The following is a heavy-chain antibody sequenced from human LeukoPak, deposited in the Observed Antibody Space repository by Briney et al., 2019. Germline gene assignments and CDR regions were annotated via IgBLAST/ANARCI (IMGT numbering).Heavy chain of an antibody. CDR1: GYTFTSYG. CDR3: ARAEITVLITPKYYFDY. J-gene: IGHJ4*02. D-gene: IGHD3-16*01. Sequence: GASVKVSCKASGYTFTSYGISWVRQAPGQGLEWMGWISVYNGNTNYAQKFQGRVTMTRDTSTSTGYMELRSLGSDDTAVYYCARAEITVLITPKYYFDYWGQGTLVTVSS. CDR2: ISVYNGNT. V-gene: IGHV1-18*01.